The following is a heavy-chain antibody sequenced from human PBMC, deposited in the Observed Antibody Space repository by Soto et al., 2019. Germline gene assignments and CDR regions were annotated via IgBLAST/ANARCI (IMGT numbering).Heavy chain of an antibody. D-gene: IGHD3-10*01. J-gene: IGHJ4*02. CDR1: GYTFTGYY. CDR3: ARAIGNQIDY. Sequence: VASVKVSCKASGYTFTGYYMHWVRQAPGQGLEWMGWINPNSGGTNYAQKFQGRVTMTRDTSISTAYMELSSLRSEDTAVHFCARAIGNQIDYWGQGTLVTVSS. CDR2: INPNSGGT. V-gene: IGHV1-2*02.